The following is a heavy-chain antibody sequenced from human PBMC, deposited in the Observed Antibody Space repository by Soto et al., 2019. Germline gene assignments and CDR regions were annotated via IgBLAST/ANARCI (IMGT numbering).Heavy chain of an antibody. CDR1: GGSISSSNC. V-gene: IGHV4-4*02. J-gene: IGHJ3*02. Sequence: PSETLSLTCAVSGGSISSSNCWSWVRQPPGKGLEWIGEIYHSGSTNYNPSLKSRVTISVDKSKNQFSLKRSSVTAADTAVYYCASPIDSPGAFDIWGQGTMVTVSS. D-gene: IGHD3-16*02. CDR2: IYHSGST. CDR3: ASPIDSPGAFDI.